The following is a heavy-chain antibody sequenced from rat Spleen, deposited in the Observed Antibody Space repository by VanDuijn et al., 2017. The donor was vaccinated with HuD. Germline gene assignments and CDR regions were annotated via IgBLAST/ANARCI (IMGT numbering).Heavy chain of an antibody. V-gene: IGHV3-3*01. CDR3: ARSRENNYGRDA. Sequence: VQLLESGPGLVKPSQSLSLTCSVTAYSIISSYRWNWIRKFPGNKLEWMGHLNSAGTTNYNPSLKSRIPRTRDTAKKQCFLQGNSVRTEDTATYYGARSRENNYGRDAWGQGAAVT. CDR1: AYSIISSYR. CDR2: LNSAGTT. J-gene: IGHJ4*01. D-gene: IGHD1-4*01.